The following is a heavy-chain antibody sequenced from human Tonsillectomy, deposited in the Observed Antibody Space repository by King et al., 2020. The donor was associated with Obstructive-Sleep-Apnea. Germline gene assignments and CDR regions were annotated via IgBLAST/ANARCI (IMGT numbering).Heavy chain of an antibody. J-gene: IGHJ5*02. Sequence: MQLQESGPGLVKPSETLSLTCTVSGGSISSYYWSWIRQPPGKGLEWIGYIFYSGSTNYNPSLESRVTISVDTSKNQFSLKLSSVTAADTAVYYCARAGSSTSLLRFDPWGQGTLVTVSS. CDR2: IFYSGST. D-gene: IGHD2-2*01. CDR3: ARAGSSTSLLRFDP. CDR1: GGSISSYY. V-gene: IGHV4-59*12.